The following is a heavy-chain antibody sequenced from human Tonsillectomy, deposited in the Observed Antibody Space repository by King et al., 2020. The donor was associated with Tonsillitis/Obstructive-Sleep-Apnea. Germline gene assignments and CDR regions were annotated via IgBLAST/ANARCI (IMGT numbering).Heavy chain of an antibody. CDR2: IYSSGST. CDR1: GGSISSYY. V-gene: IGHV4-59*01. Sequence: VQLQESGPGLVKPSETLSLTCTVSGGSISSYYWSWIRPPPGKGLEWIGYIYSSGSTNYNPSLRSRVTISVDTSKNQFSLKLSSVTAADTAVYYCARDMVLEAGGDAFDIWGQGTMVTVSS. D-gene: IGHD2-8*01. J-gene: IGHJ3*02. CDR3: ARDMVLEAGGDAFDI.